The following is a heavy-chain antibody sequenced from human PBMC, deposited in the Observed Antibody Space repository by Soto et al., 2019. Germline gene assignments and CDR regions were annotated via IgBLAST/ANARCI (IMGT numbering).Heavy chain of an antibody. CDR3: ARGGAARPDY. D-gene: IGHD6-6*01. CDR2: ISSGRPTI. Sequence: EVQLVESGGGLVQPGGSLRLSCAASGFTFSSYGMNWVRQAPGKGLAWVSYISSGRPTIQYADSVKGRFTISRDNAKKSLYLQMNSLRDEDTAVYYCARGGAARPDYWGQGTLVTVSS. CDR1: GFTFSSYG. J-gene: IGHJ4*02. V-gene: IGHV3-48*02.